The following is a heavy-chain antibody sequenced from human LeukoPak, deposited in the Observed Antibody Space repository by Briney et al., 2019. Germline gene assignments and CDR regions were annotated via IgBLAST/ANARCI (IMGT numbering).Heavy chain of an antibody. D-gene: IGHD6-13*01. V-gene: IGHV3-74*01. CDR1: GFTFSSFW. Sequence: GGSLRLSCAASGFTFSSFWMHWVRHAPGKGLVWVSCINGDGSVTGYAGSANGRFTISRDNAKNTLYLQMNSLRAEDTAVYYCARGTSTRSDYWGPGTLVTVSS. CDR3: ARGTSTRSDY. CDR2: INGDGSVT. J-gene: IGHJ4*02.